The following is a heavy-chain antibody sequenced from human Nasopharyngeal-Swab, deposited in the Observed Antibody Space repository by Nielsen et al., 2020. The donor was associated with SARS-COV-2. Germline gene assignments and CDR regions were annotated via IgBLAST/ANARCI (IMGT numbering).Heavy chain of an antibody. CDR2: IYYSGST. CDR3: ARGGRGIFGVVTNFDY. Sequence: LRLSCTVSGGSISSYYWSWIRQPPGTGMEWIGYIYYSGSTNYNPSLKSRVTISVDTSRNQFSLKLSSVTAADTAVYYCARGGRGIFGVVTNFDYWGQGTLVTVSS. CDR1: GGSISSYY. V-gene: IGHV4-59*01. D-gene: IGHD3-3*01. J-gene: IGHJ4*02.